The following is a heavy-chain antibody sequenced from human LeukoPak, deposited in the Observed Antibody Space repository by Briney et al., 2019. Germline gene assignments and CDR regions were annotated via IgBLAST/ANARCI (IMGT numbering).Heavy chain of an antibody. J-gene: IGHJ4*02. CDR2: VSENGDGT. D-gene: IGHD1-1*01. CDR3: ARGWTTFHY. Sequence: PGGSLRLSCVASGFTFNHYAMSWVRQAPGKGVEWVASVSENGDGTMYPDSVKGRFTISRDNSRKTVLLEVNSLIVEDAATYYCARGWTTFHYWGQGALVTVSS. V-gene: IGHV3-23*01. CDR1: GFTFNHYA.